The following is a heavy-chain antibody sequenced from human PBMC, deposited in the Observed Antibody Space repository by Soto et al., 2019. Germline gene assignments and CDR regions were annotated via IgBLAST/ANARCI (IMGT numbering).Heavy chain of an antibody. D-gene: IGHD3-22*01. CDR2: ISYDGSNK. V-gene: IGHV3-30*18. J-gene: IGHJ4*02. CDR1: GFTFSSYG. Sequence: QPGGSLRLSCAASGFTFSSYGMHWVRQAPGKGLEWVAVISYDGSNKYYADSVKGRFTISRDNSKNTLYLQMNSLRAEDTAVYYCAKDRSPNYYDSSGFDYWGQGTLVTVSS. CDR3: AKDRSPNYYDSSGFDY.